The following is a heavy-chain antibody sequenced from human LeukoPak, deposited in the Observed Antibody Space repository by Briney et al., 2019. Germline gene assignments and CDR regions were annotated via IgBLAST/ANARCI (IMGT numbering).Heavy chain of an antibody. J-gene: IGHJ4*02. Sequence: GGSLRLSCGASGFTFSSFAMSWVRQAPGKGLEWVSTISGSGGSTNYADSVKGRFTFSRDNSKNTLYLQMNSLRAEDTAVYYCAKDLPDYGDYVEGYWGQGTLVTVSS. CDR3: AKDLPDYGDYVEGY. V-gene: IGHV3-23*01. CDR2: ISGSGGST. D-gene: IGHD4-17*01. CDR1: GFTFSSFA.